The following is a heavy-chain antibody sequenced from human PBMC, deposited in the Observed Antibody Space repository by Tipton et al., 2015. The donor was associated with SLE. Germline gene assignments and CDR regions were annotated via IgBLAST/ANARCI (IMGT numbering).Heavy chain of an antibody. V-gene: IGHV4-59*02. CDR1: GDSVKSRY. Sequence: TLSLTCTVSGDSVKSRYWIWVRQPAGRGLEWLAYRFHDGNINYNPSLKTRLTMSVDTSKNQVSLNLNSVTAADTAVYYCASVRGAFDIWGQGTMVTVSS. CDR3: ASVRGAFDI. D-gene: IGHD3-10*02. CDR2: RFHDGNI. J-gene: IGHJ3*02.